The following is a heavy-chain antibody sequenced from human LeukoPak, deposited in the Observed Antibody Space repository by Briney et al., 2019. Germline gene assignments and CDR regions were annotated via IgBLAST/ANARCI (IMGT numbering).Heavy chain of an antibody. D-gene: IGHD3-10*01. CDR3: ARGYYGSGSYLQPFDY. V-gene: IGHV3-13*01. J-gene: IGHJ4*02. CDR1: GFTFSSYA. CDR2: IGTAGDT. Sequence: GGSLRLSCAASGFTFSSYAMHWVRQATGKGLEWVSAIGTAGDTYYPGSVKGRFTISRENAKNSLYLQMNSLRAGDTAVYYCARGYYGSGSYLQPFDYWGQGTLVTVSS.